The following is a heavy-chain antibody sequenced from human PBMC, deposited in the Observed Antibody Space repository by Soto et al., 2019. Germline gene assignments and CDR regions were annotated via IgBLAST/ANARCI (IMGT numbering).Heavy chain of an antibody. CDR2: IYDSGNT. V-gene: IGHV4-30-2*01. J-gene: IGHJ6*02. D-gene: IGHD3-22*01. CDR1: GGSISSGGYS. CDR3: ARLDGDYDGNGYYRRGMDV. Sequence: SETLSLTCAVSGGSISSGGYSLSWIRQPPGKGLEWIGNIYDSGNTYYNPSLKSRVSISLDRPKNQFSLKLSSVTAADTAVYFCARLDGDYDGNGYYRRGMDVWGRGTTVTVSS.